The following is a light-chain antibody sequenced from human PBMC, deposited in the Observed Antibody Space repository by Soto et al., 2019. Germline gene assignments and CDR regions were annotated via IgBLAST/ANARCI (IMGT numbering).Light chain of an antibody. CDR2: KAS. Sequence: IQMTQSPCSVSASVGDRVTITCRASQTISSWLAWYQQKPGKAPKLLIYKASTLKSGVPSRFSGSGSGTEFTLTISGLEPEDFAVYYCQQRSVWPITFGQGTRLEIK. CDR3: QQRSVWPIT. V-gene: IGKV1-5*03. J-gene: IGKJ5*01. CDR1: QTISSW.